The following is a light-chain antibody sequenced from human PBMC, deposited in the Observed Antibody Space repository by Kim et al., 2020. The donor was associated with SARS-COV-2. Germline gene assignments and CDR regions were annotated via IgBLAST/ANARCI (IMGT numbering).Light chain of an antibody. J-gene: IGLJ2*01. CDR2: DVT. Sequence: GQAITSSCTGTSSDVGIYDYVSWYQQHPGKAPNLIIYDVTNRPAGVSDRFSGSKSGNTASLTISGLQIDDEADYYCVSYTSSITLVFGGGTQLTVL. CDR1: SSDVGIYDY. CDR3: VSYTSSITLV. V-gene: IGLV2-14*03.